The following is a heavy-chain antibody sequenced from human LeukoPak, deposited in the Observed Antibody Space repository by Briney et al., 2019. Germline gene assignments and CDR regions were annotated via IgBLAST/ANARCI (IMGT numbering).Heavy chain of an antibody. CDR1: GFTFSSYW. D-gene: IGHD3-10*01. Sequence: GGSLRLSCAASGFTFSSYWMHWVRQAPGKGLVWVSRIKSDGSDTTYADSVRGRFTISRDNAKNMLYLQMNSLRAEDTAVYYCVNYGWGRPAWGQGTLVTVSS. J-gene: IGHJ4*02. CDR3: VNYGWGRPA. CDR2: IKSDGSDT. V-gene: IGHV3-74*03.